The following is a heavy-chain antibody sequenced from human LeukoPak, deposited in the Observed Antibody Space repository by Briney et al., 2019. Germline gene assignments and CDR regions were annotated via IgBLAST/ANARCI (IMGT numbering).Heavy chain of an antibody. CDR1: GGSFSGYY. V-gene: IGHV4-34*01. D-gene: IGHD6-19*01. CDR2: INHSGST. Sequence: KPSETLSLTCAVYGGSFSGYYWSWIRQPPGKGLEWIGEINHSGSTNYNPSLKSRVTISVDTSKNQFSLELSSVTAADTAVYYCNVIKAVATHGRYPAGYYYYMDVWGKGTTVTVSS. J-gene: IGHJ6*03. CDR3: NVIKAVATHGRYPAGYYYYMDV.